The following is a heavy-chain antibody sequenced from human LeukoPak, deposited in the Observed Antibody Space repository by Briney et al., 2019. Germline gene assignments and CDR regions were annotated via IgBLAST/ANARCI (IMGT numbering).Heavy chain of an antibody. V-gene: IGHV4-34*01. CDR1: GGSLKTYY. CDR2: INHYGST. Sequence: YGGSLKTYYWSWLRQSPGKGLGWIGDINHYGSTNYNPSLKSRVTMSIDTSKSHFSLNLTSVTAADTAVYYCARRDSLVVVTTFDSWGQGTLVTVSS. J-gene: IGHJ4*02. D-gene: IGHD2-2*01. CDR3: ARRDSLVVVTTFDS.